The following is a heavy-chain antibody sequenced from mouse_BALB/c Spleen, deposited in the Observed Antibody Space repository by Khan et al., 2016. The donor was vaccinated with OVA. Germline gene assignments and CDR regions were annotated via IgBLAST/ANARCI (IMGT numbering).Heavy chain of an antibody. CDR3: EGGGSSGPAWFAY. J-gene: IGHJ3*01. CDR1: GYSITSGYF. D-gene: IGHD3-1*01. V-gene: IGHV3-6*02. CDR2: IRYDGNS. Sequence: EVQLQESGPGLVKPSQSLSLTCSVTGYSITSGYFWNWIRQFPGNKLEWMGYIRYDGNSNYNPSLKNRISITRDTYKNQFFLQLNSVTTEDTATTYCEGGGSSGPAWFAYWGQGTLVTVSA.